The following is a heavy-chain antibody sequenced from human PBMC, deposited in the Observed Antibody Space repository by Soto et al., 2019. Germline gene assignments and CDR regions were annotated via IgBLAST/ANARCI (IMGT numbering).Heavy chain of an antibody. Sequence: QVQLVESGAGVVQPGRSLRLYCAASGFTFSSYAMHWVRQAPGKGLEWVAVISYDGSNKYYADSVKGRLTISRDNSKNTLYLQMNSLRAEDTAVYYCARFGQGLSIDYWGQGTLVTVSS. V-gene: IGHV3-30-3*01. D-gene: IGHD6-19*01. J-gene: IGHJ4*02. CDR1: GFTFSSYA. CDR3: ARFGQGLSIDY. CDR2: ISYDGSNK.